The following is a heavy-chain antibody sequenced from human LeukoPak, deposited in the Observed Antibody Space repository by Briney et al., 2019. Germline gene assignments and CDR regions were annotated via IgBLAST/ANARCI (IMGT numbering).Heavy chain of an antibody. V-gene: IGHV3-30*02. Sequence: GGSLRLSCAASGFIFSDYGMHWVRQAPGKGLDWVAFIRYDASNKYYADSVKGRFTISRDNSKNTLYLQMNSLKPDDTAVYYCSKSHQLLSNWGQGTLVTVSS. D-gene: IGHD2-2*01. CDR2: IRYDASNK. J-gene: IGHJ4*02. CDR3: SKSHQLLSN. CDR1: GFIFSDYG.